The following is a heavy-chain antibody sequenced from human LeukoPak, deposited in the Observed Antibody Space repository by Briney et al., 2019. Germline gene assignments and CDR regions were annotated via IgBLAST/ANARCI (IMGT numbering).Heavy chain of an antibody. CDR1: GYIFTDYH. CDR3: ARLGIAVSSSLTDDY. J-gene: IGHJ4*02. V-gene: IGHV1-2*02. CDR2: INPKTGGT. D-gene: IGHD6-19*01. Sequence: GASVKVSCKASGYIFTDYHIHWVRQAPGQGLEWMGWINPKTGGTNYAQKFQGRVTMTRDTSISTAYMELSRLRSDDTAVYYCARLGIAVSSSLTDDYWGQGTLVTVSS.